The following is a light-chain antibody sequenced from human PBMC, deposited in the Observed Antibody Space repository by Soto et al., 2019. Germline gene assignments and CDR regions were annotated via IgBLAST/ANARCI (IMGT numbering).Light chain of an antibody. CDR1: QSVSNW. V-gene: IGKV1-5*03. J-gene: IGKJ5*01. Sequence: DIQMTQSPSTLSASVGDRVTITCRASQSVSNWLAWYQQKPGKAPKLLIYKASTLESGVPSRFSGSGSGTEFTLTISCLQPDDFATYYCQQYKSYSSITFGQGTRLDI. CDR3: QQYKSYSSIT. CDR2: KAS.